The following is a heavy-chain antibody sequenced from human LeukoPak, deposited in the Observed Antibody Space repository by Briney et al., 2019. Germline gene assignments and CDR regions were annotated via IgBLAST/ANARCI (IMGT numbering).Heavy chain of an antibody. Sequence: GGSLRLSCVASGFTVSSNCMSWVRQAPGKGLEWVSIIYNDGSTFYADSVKGRFTISRDNSKNTLYLQMDSLSDEDTAVYYCARDYRNGAIDYWGQGTLVTVSS. D-gene: IGHD1-1*01. J-gene: IGHJ4*02. CDR2: IYNDGST. CDR1: GFTVSSNC. V-gene: IGHV3-53*01. CDR3: ARDYRNGAIDY.